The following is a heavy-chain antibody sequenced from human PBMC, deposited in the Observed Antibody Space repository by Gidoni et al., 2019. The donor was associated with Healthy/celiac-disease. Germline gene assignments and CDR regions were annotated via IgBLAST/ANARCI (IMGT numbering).Heavy chain of an antibody. J-gene: IGHJ6*02. D-gene: IGHD3-3*01. Sequence: EVQLVESGGGVVRPGGSLRLSCAASGFTFDDYGMSWVRQAPGKGLEWVSGINWNGGSTGYADSVKGRFTISRDNAKNSLYLQMNSLRAEDTALYYCARDMEGYDFWSGYFRGGDVWGQGTTVTVSS. CDR2: INWNGGST. V-gene: IGHV3-20*04. CDR1: GFTFDDYG. CDR3: ARDMEGYDFWSGYFRGGDV.